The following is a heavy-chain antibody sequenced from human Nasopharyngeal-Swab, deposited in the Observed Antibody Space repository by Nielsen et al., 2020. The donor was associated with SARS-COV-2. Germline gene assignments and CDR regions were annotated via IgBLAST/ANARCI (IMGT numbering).Heavy chain of an antibody. V-gene: IGHV3-7*03. CDR3: AKDRDSGDDSGEYYHYYGMDV. D-gene: IGHD5-12*01. CDR2: IKQDGSEK. Sequence: GESLKISCAASGFTFSSYWMSWVRQAPGKGLEWVANIKQDGSEKYYVDSVKSRFTISRDNSKNTLDLQMNSLRAEDTAMYYCAKDRDSGDDSGEYYHYYGMDVWGQGTSVTVS. J-gene: IGHJ6*02. CDR1: GFTFSSYW.